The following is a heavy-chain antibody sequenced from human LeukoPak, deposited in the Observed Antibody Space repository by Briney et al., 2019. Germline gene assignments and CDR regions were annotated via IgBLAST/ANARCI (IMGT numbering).Heavy chain of an antibody. J-gene: IGHJ4*02. Sequence: ASVKVSCKASGYTFTSYDINWVRQATGQGLEWMGLIHPNDGDTKYAQEFQDRVTMTRDTSTSTVYMELSSLRSEDTAVYYCATYTQSGAQGVNDYWGQGTLVTVSS. CDR1: GYTFTSYD. D-gene: IGHD3-10*01. CDR2: IHPNDGDT. V-gene: IGHV1-46*01. CDR3: ATYTQSGAQGVNDY.